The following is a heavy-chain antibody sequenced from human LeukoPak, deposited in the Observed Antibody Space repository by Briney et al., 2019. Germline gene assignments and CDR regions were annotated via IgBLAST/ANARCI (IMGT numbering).Heavy chain of an antibody. D-gene: IGHD1-26*01. CDR1: GFTFSRYW. CDR3: ARDKIVGPTLLDY. J-gene: IGHJ4*02. V-gene: IGHV3-7*01. CDR2: IKQDGSEK. Sequence: PGGSLRLSCAASGFTFSRYWMTWVRQAPGKGLERVANIKQDGSEKYYVDSVQGRFAISRDNAKNSLFLHMSSLRAEDTAVYYCARDKIVGPTLLDYWGQGTPVTVSS.